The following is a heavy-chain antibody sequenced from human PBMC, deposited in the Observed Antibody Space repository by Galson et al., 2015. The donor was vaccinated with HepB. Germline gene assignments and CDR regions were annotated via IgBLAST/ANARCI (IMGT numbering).Heavy chain of an antibody. Sequence: SVKVSCKAPGYTFPYYALNWVRQAPGQGLEWMGWINTNSGNPTYAQAFTGRFVFSLDTSVRTAYLQISSLRPEDTAVYYCARDEGSGRFLDVWGQGTTVTVSS. CDR3: ARDEGSGRFLDV. J-gene: IGHJ6*02. V-gene: IGHV7-4-1*02. CDR1: GYTFPYYA. D-gene: IGHD3-3*01. CDR2: INTNSGNP.